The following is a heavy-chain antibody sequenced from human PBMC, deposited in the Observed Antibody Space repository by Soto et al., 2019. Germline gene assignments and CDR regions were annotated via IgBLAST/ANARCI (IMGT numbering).Heavy chain of an antibody. CDR2: IYHSGST. CDR1: GGSISSGGYS. V-gene: IGHV4-30-2*01. D-gene: IGHD4-17*01. Sequence: QLQLQESGSGLVKPSQTLSLTCAVSGGSISSGGYSWSWIRQPPGKGLEWIGYIYHSGSTNYNPSLKSRVTISVDRSKNQFSLKLSSVPAADTAVYYCARYTKRPTVTLPHYSNWFDPWGQGTLVTVSS. CDR3: ARYTKRPTVTLPHYSNWFDP. J-gene: IGHJ5*02.